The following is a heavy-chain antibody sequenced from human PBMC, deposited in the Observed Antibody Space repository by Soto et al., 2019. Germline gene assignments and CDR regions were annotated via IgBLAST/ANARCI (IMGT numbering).Heavy chain of an antibody. CDR1: GFTFSSYG. CDR2: ISYDGSNK. V-gene: IGHV3-30*18. Sequence: QVQLVESGGGVVQPGRSLRLSCAASGFTFSSYGMHWVRQAPGKGLEWVAVISYDGSNKYYADSVKGRFTISRDNSKNTLCLQMNSLRAEDTAVYYCAKDISSDIVVVTAIAYAFDIWGQGTMVTVSS. CDR3: AKDISSDIVVVTAIAYAFDI. J-gene: IGHJ3*02. D-gene: IGHD2-21*02.